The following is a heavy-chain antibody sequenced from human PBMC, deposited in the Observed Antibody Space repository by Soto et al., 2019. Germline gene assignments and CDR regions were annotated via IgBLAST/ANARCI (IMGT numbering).Heavy chain of an antibody. Sequence: QVQLVQSGAEVKKPGSSVKVSCKASGGTFSSYTLTWVRQAPGQGLEWMGRIIPMLGIANYAQKFQGRVTITADKSTSAAYMELSSLRSEDTAVYYCARNIEVAAPGMDVWGQGTTVTVSS. D-gene: IGHD6-19*01. CDR1: GGTFSSYT. J-gene: IGHJ6*02. CDR3: ARNIEVAAPGMDV. V-gene: IGHV1-69*02. CDR2: IIPMLGIA.